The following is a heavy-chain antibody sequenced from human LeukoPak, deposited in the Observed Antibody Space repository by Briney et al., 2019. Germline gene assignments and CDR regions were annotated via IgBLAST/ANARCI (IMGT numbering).Heavy chain of an antibody. CDR3: ARAVSTMVRGVKGRGSAFDI. J-gene: IGHJ3*02. D-gene: IGHD3-10*01. CDR2: IYTSGST. V-gene: IGHV4-4*07. CDR1: GGSFSIYY. Sequence: SETLSLTCTVSGGSFSIYYWSWIRQPAGKGLEWIGRIYTSGSTNYNPSLKSRVTISVDTSKNQFSLKLSSVTAADTAVYYCARAVSTMVRGVKGRGSAFDIWGQGTMVTVSS.